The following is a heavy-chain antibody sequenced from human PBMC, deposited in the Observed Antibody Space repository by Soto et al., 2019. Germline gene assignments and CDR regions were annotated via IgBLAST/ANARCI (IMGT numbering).Heavy chain of an antibody. J-gene: IGHJ6*02. CDR2: INHSGST. CDR1: GGSFSGYY. V-gene: IGHV4-34*01. CDR3: ARDRGSYGMDV. Sequence: PSETLSLTCAVYGGSFSGYYWSWIRQPPGKGLEWIGEINHSGSTNYNPSLKSRVTISVDTSKNHFSLEVSSVTAADTAVYYCARDRGSYGMDVWGQGTTVTVSS.